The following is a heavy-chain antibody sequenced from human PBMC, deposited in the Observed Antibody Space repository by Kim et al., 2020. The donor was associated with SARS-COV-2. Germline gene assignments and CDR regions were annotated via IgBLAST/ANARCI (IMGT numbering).Heavy chain of an antibody. CDR2: INHSGST. Sequence: SETLCLTCAVYGGSFSGYYWSWIRQPPGKGLEWIGEINHSGSTNYNPSLKSRVTISVDTSKNQFSLKLSSVTAADTAVYYCARGGGIRFLEWLLSKPNWFDPGGQGTLVTVSS. CDR3: ARGGGIRFLEWLLSKPNWFDP. D-gene: IGHD3-3*01. V-gene: IGHV4-34*01. J-gene: IGHJ5*02. CDR1: GGSFSGYY.